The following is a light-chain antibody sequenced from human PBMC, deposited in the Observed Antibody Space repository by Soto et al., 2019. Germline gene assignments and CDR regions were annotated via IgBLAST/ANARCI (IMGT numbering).Light chain of an antibody. CDR2: DAS. CDR1: QSVGTY. V-gene: IGKV3-11*01. J-gene: IGKJ5*01. CDR3: QQRRSWPLT. Sequence: EIVLTQSPATLSLSPGERAILSCRASQSVGTYLAWYQQKPGQAPRLLIYDASNRATGIPARFGGSGSGTDFTLTISSLEPEDFAVYYCQQRRSWPLTFGQGTRLE.